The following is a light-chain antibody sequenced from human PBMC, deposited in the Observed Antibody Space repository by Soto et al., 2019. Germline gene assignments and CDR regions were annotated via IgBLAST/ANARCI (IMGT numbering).Light chain of an antibody. CDR2: RNN. CDR1: SSNIGSNY. J-gene: IGLJ1*01. CDR3: AAWDDSLSAFYV. V-gene: IGLV1-47*01. Sequence: QSVLTQPPSASGTPGQRVTISCSGSSSNIGSNYVYWYQQLPGTAPKLLIYRNNQRPSGVPDRFSGSKSGTSASLAISGLRYEDEADYYCAAWDDSLSAFYVFGTGTKLTVL.